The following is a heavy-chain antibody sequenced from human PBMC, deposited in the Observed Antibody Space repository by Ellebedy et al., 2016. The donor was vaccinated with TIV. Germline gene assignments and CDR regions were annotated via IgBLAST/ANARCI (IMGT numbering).Heavy chain of an antibody. CDR1: GYTFTTYY. D-gene: IGHD4-17*01. CDR2: IIPSSGST. J-gene: IGHJ4*02. V-gene: IGHV1-46*01. Sequence: ASVKVSXKASGYTFTTYYLHWVRQAPGQGLEWMGIIIPSSGSTNYAQKFQGRVTMTRDTSTSTVYMELSSLRSEDTAVYYCAREVPYGDFDYWGQGTRVAVSS. CDR3: AREVPYGDFDY.